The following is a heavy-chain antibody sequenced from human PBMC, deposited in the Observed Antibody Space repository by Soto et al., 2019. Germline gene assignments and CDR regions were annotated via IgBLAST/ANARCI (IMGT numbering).Heavy chain of an antibody. V-gene: IGHV3-53*01. D-gene: IGHD6-19*01. CDR1: GFTVSSNY. CDR2: IYSGGST. CDR3: ARDDVAGTGGFDY. Sequence: HPGGSLRLSCAASGFTVSSNYMSWVRQAPGKGLEWVSVIYSGGSTYYADSVKGRFTISRDNSKNTLYLQMNSLRAEDTAVYYCARDDVAGTGGFDYWGQGTLVTVSS. J-gene: IGHJ4*02.